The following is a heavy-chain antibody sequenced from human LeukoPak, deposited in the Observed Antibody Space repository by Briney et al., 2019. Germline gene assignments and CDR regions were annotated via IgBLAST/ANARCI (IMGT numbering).Heavy chain of an antibody. CDR3: ASILRSSSGYYFDY. CDR1: GFTFSSYG. V-gene: IGHV3-66*01. D-gene: IGHD3-10*01. CDR2: IYSGDTT. Sequence: PGGSLRLSCEASGFTFSSYGMHWVRQAPGKELEWVSVIYSGDTTFYADSVRGKFTISRDNSKNTLYLQMNSLRAEDTAVYYCASILRSSSGYYFDYWGQGTLVTVSS. J-gene: IGHJ4*02.